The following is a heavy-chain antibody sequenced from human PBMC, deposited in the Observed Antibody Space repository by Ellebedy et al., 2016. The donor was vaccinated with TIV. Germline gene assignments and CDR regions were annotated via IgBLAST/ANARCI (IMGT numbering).Heavy chain of an antibody. D-gene: IGHD5-12*01. J-gene: IGHJ4*02. V-gene: IGHV3-7*01. CDR3: ASAARGSGAYESF. Sequence: PGGSLRLSCAASEFTFSTYWMNWVRQAPGKGLESVATIKQDGSEKYYVDSVKGRFTITRDNAENYLYLQMNSLRADDTALYYCASAARGSGAYESFWGQGTLVTVSS. CDR1: EFTFSTYW. CDR2: IKQDGSEK.